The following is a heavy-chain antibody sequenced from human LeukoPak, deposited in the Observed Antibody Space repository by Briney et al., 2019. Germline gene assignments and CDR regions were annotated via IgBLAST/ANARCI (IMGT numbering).Heavy chain of an antibody. Sequence: TLSLTCTVSVGSISRGSYHGSWIRQPAGKGPEWIGRIYTSGSTNYNPSLKSRVIISVDKSKNQFSLKLISVPAADAAVYYCASSPFGAFDIWGQGTMVTVSS. CDR3: ASSPFGAFDI. V-gene: IGHV4-61*02. D-gene: IGHD2/OR15-2a*01. J-gene: IGHJ3*02. CDR2: IYTSGST. CDR1: VGSISRGSYH.